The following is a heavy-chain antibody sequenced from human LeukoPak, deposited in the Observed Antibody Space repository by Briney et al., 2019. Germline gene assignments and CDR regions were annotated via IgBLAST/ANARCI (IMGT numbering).Heavy chain of an antibody. V-gene: IGHV4-39*01. Sequence: SETPSLTCTVSGDAITGSNYYWGWIRQSPGKGLEWIGSMYYSGNTYSNPSLESRVTMSADTSKNQFSLKLNSVSVADTAVYYCARQYFDRTGYYYFDYWGQGTLVIVSS. CDR2: MYYSGNT. CDR3: ARQYFDRTGYYYFDY. CDR1: GDAITGSNYY. D-gene: IGHD3-22*01. J-gene: IGHJ4*02.